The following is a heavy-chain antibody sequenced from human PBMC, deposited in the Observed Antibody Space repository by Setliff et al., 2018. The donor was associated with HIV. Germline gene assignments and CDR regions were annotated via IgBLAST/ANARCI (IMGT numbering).Heavy chain of an antibody. Sequence: GGSLRLSCAASGFTFSSYWMNWVRQAPGKGLEWVANIKQDGREKCYVDSVKGRFTISRDNAKNSLYLQMNSLRAEDTAVYYCASPYFVVYWGQGTLVTVSS. CDR2: IKQDGREK. CDR1: GFTFSSYW. D-gene: IGHD2-21*01. CDR3: ASPYFVVY. V-gene: IGHV3-7*01. J-gene: IGHJ4*02.